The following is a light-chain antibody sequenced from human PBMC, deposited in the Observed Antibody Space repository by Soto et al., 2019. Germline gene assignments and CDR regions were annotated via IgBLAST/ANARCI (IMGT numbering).Light chain of an antibody. CDR3: QQRGSWPRT. V-gene: IGKV3-11*01. CDR1: QSVSSN. CDR2: DAS. Sequence: EIVMTQSPATLSVSPGERVTLSCRASQSVSSNLAWYQQKPGQAPRLLIYDASNRATGIPARFSGSGSGTDFSLTISSLEPEDFAVYYCQQRGSWPRTFGQGTKVDIK. J-gene: IGKJ1*01.